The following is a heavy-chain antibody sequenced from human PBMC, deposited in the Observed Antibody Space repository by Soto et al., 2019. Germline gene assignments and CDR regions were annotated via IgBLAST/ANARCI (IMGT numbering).Heavy chain of an antibody. CDR1: GGTFSSYA. Sequence: QVQLVQSGAEVKKPGSSVKVSCKASGGTFSSYAISWVRQAPGQGLEWMGGIIPIFGTANYAQKFQGRVTITADESTSTAYMELSSLRSEDTAVYYCAREHDSSGYYERGHFFDYWGQGTLVTVFS. CDR3: AREHDSSGYYERGHFFDY. D-gene: IGHD3-22*01. J-gene: IGHJ4*02. CDR2: IIPIFGTA. V-gene: IGHV1-69*01.